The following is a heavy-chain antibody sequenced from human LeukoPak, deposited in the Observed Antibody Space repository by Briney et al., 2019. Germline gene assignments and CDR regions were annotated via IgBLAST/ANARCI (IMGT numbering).Heavy chain of an antibody. CDR1: GYNFPIYW. CDR2: IYPDDSDT. D-gene: IGHD6-13*01. V-gene: IGHV5-51*01. Sequence: GESLKISCQGSGYNFPIYWIGWVRQMPGQGLEWMGIIYPDDSDTIYGPSFQGQVTISADKSINTAYLEWSSLKASDTAIYYCARQGAAGKYYYYYMDVWGKGTTVTVSS. J-gene: IGHJ6*03. CDR3: ARQGAAGKYYYYYMDV.